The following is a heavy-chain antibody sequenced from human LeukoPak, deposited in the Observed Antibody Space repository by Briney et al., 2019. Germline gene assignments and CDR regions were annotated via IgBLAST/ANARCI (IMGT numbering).Heavy chain of an antibody. CDR1: GFTFSSYD. J-gene: IGHJ6*03. CDR3: AREGYYYYMDV. CDR2: IGTAGDT. V-gene: IGHV3-13*01. Sequence: SGGSLRLSCAASGFTFSSYDMHWVRQATGKGLEWVSAIGTAGDTYYPGSVKGRFTISRENAKNSLYLQMNSLRAGDTAVYYCAREGYYYYMDVWGKGTTVTISS.